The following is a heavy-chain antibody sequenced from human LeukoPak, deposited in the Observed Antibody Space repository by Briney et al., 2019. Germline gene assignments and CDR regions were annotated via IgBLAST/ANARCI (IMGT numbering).Heavy chain of an antibody. Sequence: SETLSLTCTVSGGSISSYYWSWIRQPPGRGLEWIGYIYYSGSTNYNPSLKSRVTISVDTSKKQFSLKLSSVTAADTAVYYCARERIVATFDYWGQGTLVTVSS. D-gene: IGHD5-12*01. V-gene: IGHV4-59*01. CDR3: ARERIVATFDY. CDR1: GGSISSYY. CDR2: IYYSGST. J-gene: IGHJ4*02.